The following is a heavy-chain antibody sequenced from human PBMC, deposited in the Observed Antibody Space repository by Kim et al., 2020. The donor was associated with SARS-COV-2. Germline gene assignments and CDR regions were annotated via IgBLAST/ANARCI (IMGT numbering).Heavy chain of an antibody. CDR3: TTGGLYYYDSSGYYGMVV. CDR1: GFTFSNAW. V-gene: IGHV3-15*01. J-gene: IGHJ6*02. Sequence: GGSLRLSCAASGFTFSNAWMSWVRQAPGKGLEWVGRIKSKTDGGTTDYAAPVKGRFTISRDDSKNTLYLQMNSLKTEDTAVYYCTTGGLYYYDSSGYYGMVVWGQGTTVTVSS. CDR2: IKSKTDGGTT. D-gene: IGHD3-22*01.